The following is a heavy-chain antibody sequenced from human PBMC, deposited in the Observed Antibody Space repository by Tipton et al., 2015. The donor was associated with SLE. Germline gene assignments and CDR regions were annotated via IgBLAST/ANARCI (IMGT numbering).Heavy chain of an antibody. J-gene: IGHJ6*02. Sequence: QVQLVQSGPEVKKPGASVKVSCKASGYTFTSYDINWVRQATGQGLEWMGWMNPNSGNTGYAQKFQGRVTMTRDTSISTAYMDLSSLRSEDTAVYYCARAGAVASIYYYGMDVWGQGTTVTVSS. CDR2: MNPNSGNT. D-gene: IGHD6-19*01. CDR1: GYTFTSYD. V-gene: IGHV1-8*01. CDR3: ARAGAVASIYYYGMDV.